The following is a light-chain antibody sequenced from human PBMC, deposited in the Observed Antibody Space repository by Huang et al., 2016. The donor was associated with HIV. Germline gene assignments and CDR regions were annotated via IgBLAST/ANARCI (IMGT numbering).Light chain of an antibody. Sequence: EIVMTQSPATLSLSPGERATPSCRASQSVNSKLAWYQQQPGQAPRLLIYGAATRATGGPGRFRGSGAGREFTLTISSLQSEDVAVYYCQQYSKWPPNTFGQGTKLESK. V-gene: IGKV3-15*01. CDR1: QSVNSK. CDR3: QQYSKWPPNT. J-gene: IGKJ2*01. CDR2: GAA.